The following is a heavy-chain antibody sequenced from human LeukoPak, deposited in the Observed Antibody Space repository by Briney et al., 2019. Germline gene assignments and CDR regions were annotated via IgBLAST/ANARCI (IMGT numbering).Heavy chain of an antibody. CDR3: ARESGNAYGEGFDI. Sequence: GGSLRLSCSASGFTFKSYSMNWARQAPGKGLEWVSSFGTRSSSIYYGDSVKGRFTISRDNAKNSLYLQMNSLRAEDTAVYYCARESGNAYGEGFDIWGQGTMVTVSS. J-gene: IGHJ3*02. CDR2: FGTRSSSI. CDR1: GFTFKSYS. V-gene: IGHV3-21*01. D-gene: IGHD3-10*01.